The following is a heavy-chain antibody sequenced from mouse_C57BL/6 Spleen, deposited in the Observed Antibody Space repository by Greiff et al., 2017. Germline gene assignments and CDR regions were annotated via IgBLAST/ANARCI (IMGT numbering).Heavy chain of an antibody. CDR2: IDPETGGT. J-gene: IGHJ4*01. Sequence: QVQLQQSGAELVRPGASVTLSCKASGYTFTDYEMHWVKQTPVHGLEWIGAIDPETGGTAYNQKFKGKAILTADKSSSTAYMELRSLTSEDSAVYYCTRMGELGPHYAMDYWGQGTSVTVSS. V-gene: IGHV1-15*01. CDR1: GYTFTDYE. CDR3: TRMGELGPHYAMDY. D-gene: IGHD4-1*01.